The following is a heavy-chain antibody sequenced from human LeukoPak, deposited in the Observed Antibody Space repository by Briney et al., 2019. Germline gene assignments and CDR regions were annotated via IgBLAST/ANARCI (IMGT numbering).Heavy chain of an antibody. V-gene: IGHV4-34*01. CDR2: INHSGST. J-gene: IGHJ4*02. D-gene: IGHD3-10*01. Sequence: SETLSLTCAVSRGSISSSDYYWSWIRQPPGKGLEWIGEINHSGSTNYNPSLKRRVTISVDTSKNQFSLKLSSVTAADTAVYYCARGRNPTMVRGVISDYWGQGTLVTVSS. CDR3: ARGRNPTMVRGVISDY. CDR1: RGSISSSDYY.